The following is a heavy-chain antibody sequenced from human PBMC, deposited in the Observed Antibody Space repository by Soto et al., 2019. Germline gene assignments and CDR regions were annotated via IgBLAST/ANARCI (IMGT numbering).Heavy chain of an antibody. CDR1: GGSISRRSYY. CDR2: IYYSGST. V-gene: IGHV4-39*01. J-gene: IGHJ4*02. Sequence: ALETLSLTRTVSGGSISRRSYYRGWNRQPPGKGLEWIGSIYYSGSTYYNPSLKSRVTISVDTSKNQFSLKLSSVTAADTAVYYCARLVGGRQQLDRLFDYWGQGTLVTVSS. CDR3: ARLVGGRQQLDRLFDY. D-gene: IGHD6-13*01.